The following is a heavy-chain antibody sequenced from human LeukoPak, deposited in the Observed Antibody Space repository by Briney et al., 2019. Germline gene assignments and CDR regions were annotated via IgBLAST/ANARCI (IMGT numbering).Heavy chain of an antibody. D-gene: IGHD3-22*01. CDR2: INANSGTR. CDR1: GFAFSFFA. CDR3: ARRITMIVVATDY. Sequence: GGSLKLSCEASGFAFSFFAMSWLRQPPGKGLEWVSTINANSGTRSYAASVRGRFTISRDNSKNTVYLQLNSLRAEDTAVYYCARRITMIVVATDYWGQGTLVTVSS. V-gene: IGHV3-23*01. J-gene: IGHJ4*02.